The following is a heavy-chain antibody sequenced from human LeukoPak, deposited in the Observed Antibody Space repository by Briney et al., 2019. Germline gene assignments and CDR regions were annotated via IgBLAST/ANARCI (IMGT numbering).Heavy chain of an antibody. CDR3: AKDLKATPIAVAAQGFDY. Sequence: GGSLRLSCAASGFTFSSYSMNWVRQAPGKGLEWVSAISGSGGSTYYADSVKGRFTISRDNSKNTLYLQMNSLRAEDTAVYYCAKDLKATPIAVAAQGFDYWGQGTLVTVSS. CDR1: GFTFSSYS. J-gene: IGHJ4*02. D-gene: IGHD6-19*01. CDR2: ISGSGGST. V-gene: IGHV3-23*01.